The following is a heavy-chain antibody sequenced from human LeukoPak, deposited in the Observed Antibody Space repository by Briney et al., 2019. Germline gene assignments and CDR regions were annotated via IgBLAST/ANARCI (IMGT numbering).Heavy chain of an antibody. CDR1: GYTFTPSF. D-gene: IGHD5-24*01. V-gene: IGHV1-2*06. J-gene: IGHJ3*02. CDR2: INLNSAVT. Sequence: GASLKASSTASGYTFTPSFMNSVPRAPGHGLEWLGRINLNSAVTTYTQKFHGRVTITRDTSISTAYMELSRLRSDDTAVYYCARVGDGLNDAFDIWRGGTMVTVSS. CDR3: ARVGDGLNDAFDI.